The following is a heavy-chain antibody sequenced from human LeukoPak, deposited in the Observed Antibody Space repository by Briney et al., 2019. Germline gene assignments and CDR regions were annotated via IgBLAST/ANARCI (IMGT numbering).Heavy chain of an antibody. CDR3: TTYVGAYSNWGDYYYYYMDV. CDR2: IKSKTDGGTT. J-gene: IGHJ6*03. CDR1: GFTFSNAW. V-gene: IGHV3-15*01. Sequence: GGSLRLSCAASGFTFSNAWMSWVRQAPGKGLEWVGRIKSKTDGGTTDYAAPVKGRFTISREDSKNTLYLQMNSLKTEDTAVYYCTTYVGAYSNWGDYYYYYMDVWGKGTTVTVSS. D-gene: IGHD4-11*01.